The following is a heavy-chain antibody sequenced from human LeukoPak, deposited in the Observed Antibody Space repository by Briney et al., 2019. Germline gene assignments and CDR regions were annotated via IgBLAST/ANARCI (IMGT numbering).Heavy chain of an antibody. CDR1: GYSFTTYW. CDR2: IYPGDSDT. J-gene: IGHJ4*02. CDR3: ARLGSGFSSHFDY. D-gene: IGHD5-18*01. V-gene: IGHV5-51*01. Sequence: GESLKISCKVSGYSFTTYWIGWVRQMPGKGLEWMGIIYPGDSDTRNSPSFKGQVTISADKSISTAYLQWSSLKASDTAMYYCARLGSGFSSHFDYWGQGTLVTVSS.